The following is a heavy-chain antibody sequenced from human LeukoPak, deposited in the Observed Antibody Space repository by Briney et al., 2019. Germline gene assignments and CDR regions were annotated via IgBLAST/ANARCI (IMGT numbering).Heavy chain of an antibody. Sequence: PGGSLRLSCAASGFTFSSYVMSWVRQAPGKGLEWVSAISGSGGSTYYADSVKGRFTISRDNSKNTLYLQMNSLRAEDTAVYYCAKDRPYSSGWYGSIDYWGQGTLVTVSS. V-gene: IGHV3-23*01. CDR3: AKDRPYSSGWYGSIDY. D-gene: IGHD6-19*01. CDR2: ISGSGGST. J-gene: IGHJ4*02. CDR1: GFTFSSYV.